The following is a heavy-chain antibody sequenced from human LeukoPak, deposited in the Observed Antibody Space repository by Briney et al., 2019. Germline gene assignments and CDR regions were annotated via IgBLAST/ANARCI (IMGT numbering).Heavy chain of an antibody. Sequence: GGSLRLSCAASGFTFSDYYMSWIRQAPGKGLEWVSSISSSSSYIYYADSVKGRFTISRDNAKNSLYLQMNSLRAEDTAVYYCARGPTNTRGDYWGQGTLVTVSS. CDR1: GFTFSDYY. CDR2: ISSSSSYI. V-gene: IGHV3-11*06. CDR3: ARGPTNTRGDY. J-gene: IGHJ4*02. D-gene: IGHD5-24*01.